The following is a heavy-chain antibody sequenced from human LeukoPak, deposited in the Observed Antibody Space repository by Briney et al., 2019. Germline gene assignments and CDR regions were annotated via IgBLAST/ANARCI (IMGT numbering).Heavy chain of an antibody. CDR1: GVSINSDAYF. V-gene: IGHV4-30-2*05. CDR3: AREPKWTEKFYYDSSGYPSAPFYYMDV. Sequence: SETLSLTCTVSGVSINSDAYFWSWIRQPPGKGLEWIGYIYHSGNTYYNPSLKSRVIISVDTSKNQFSLKLSSVTAADTAVYYYAREPKWTEKFYYDSSGYPSAPFYYMDVWGKGTTVTVSS. J-gene: IGHJ6*03. D-gene: IGHD3-22*01. CDR2: IYHSGNT.